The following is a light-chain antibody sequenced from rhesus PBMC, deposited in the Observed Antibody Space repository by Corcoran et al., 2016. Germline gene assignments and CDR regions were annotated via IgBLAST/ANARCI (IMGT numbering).Light chain of an antibody. Sequence: DIQMTQSQSSLSASVGDKVTITCRASEDVNTYLNWYQQIQGKSPKLLIYKASTLQSGVPSRFSGSGSGTDYTFTISSLQPEDFATYYCQHCYGTPYSFGQGTKVEIK. J-gene: IGKJ2*01. CDR3: QHCYGTPYS. CDR1: EDVNTY. V-gene: IGKV1-74*01. CDR2: KAS.